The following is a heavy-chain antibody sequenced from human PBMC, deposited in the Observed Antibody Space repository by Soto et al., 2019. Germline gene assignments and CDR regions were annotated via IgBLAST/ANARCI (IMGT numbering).Heavy chain of an antibody. V-gene: IGHV4-30-4*08. CDR2: IYYSGST. D-gene: IGHD3-3*01. CDR3: ARDHVRGRFGLDAFDI. J-gene: IGHJ3*02. Sequence: PLSHPYTVSGGYISSGDYYWSWIRQPPGKGLEWIGYIYYSGSTYYNPSLKSRVTISVDTSKNLCSLKLSSVTAADTAVYYCARDHVRGRFGLDAFDIWRQGTMVTV. CDR1: GGYISSGDYY.